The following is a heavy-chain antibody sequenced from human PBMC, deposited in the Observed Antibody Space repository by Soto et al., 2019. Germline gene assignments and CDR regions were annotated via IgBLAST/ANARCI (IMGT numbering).Heavy chain of an antibody. D-gene: IGHD3-3*01. V-gene: IGHV3-7*01. J-gene: IGHJ6*02. Sequence: SLRLSCAASGFTFSSYWMSWVRQAPGKGLEWVANIKQDGSEKYYVDSVKGRFTISRDNSKNTLYLQMNSLRAEDTAVYYCAKDQVDLWSGYYDYYYYGMDVWGQGTTGIVSS. CDR3: AKDQVDLWSGYYDYYYYGMDV. CDR2: IKQDGSEK. CDR1: GFTFSSYW.